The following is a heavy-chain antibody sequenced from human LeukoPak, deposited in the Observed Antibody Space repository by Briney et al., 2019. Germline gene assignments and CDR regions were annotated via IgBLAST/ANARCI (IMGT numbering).Heavy chain of an antibody. D-gene: IGHD3-10*01. J-gene: IGHJ4*02. Sequence: GESLKISCQASGYIFTHNWIGWVRQKPGKGLEWMGIIYPGDSDTRYSPSFEGQVTISVDKSSSTAYLQWSRLKASDTAIYYCARQTRDGSGSRGYFFDFWGQGTLVTVSS. V-gene: IGHV5-51*01. CDR1: GYIFTHNW. CDR3: ARQTRDGSGSRGYFFDF. CDR2: IYPGDSDT.